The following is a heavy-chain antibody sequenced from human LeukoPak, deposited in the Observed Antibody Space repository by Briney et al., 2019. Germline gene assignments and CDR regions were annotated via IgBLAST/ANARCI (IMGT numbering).Heavy chain of an antibody. J-gene: IGHJ3*02. Sequence: GGSLRLSCAASGFTFSSYGMSWIRQAPGKGLEWVSGISGSGGSTYYAESVKGRFTISRDNSKNTLYLQVNSLRAEDTAVYFCARSSNYYGSGSHRDAFDIWGQGTMVTVSS. CDR1: GFTFSSYG. V-gene: IGHV3-23*01. CDR2: ISGSGGST. CDR3: ARSSNYYGSGSHRDAFDI. D-gene: IGHD3-10*01.